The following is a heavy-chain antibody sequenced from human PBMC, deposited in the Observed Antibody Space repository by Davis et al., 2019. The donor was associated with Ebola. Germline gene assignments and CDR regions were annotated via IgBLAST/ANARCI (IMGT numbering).Heavy chain of an antibody. J-gene: IGHJ4*02. CDR2: INRDGSST. D-gene: IGHD2-2*03. CDR1: GFTFSNLW. Sequence: PGGSLRLSCTVSGFTFSNLWLHWVRQVPGKGMVWVSRINRDGSSTNYADSVKGRFTISRDNAKNTVFLQMNSLRGEDTALYYCTSGSESHVLDFWGQGTQVSVSS. CDR3: TSGSESHVLDF. V-gene: IGHV3-74*01.